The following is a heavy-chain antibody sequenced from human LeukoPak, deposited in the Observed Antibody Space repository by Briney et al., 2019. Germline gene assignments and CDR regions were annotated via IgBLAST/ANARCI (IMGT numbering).Heavy chain of an antibody. V-gene: IGHV3-7*01. D-gene: IGHD3-3*01. CDR1: GFSFSSYW. J-gene: IGHJ4*02. Sequence: GGSLRLSCAASGFSFSSYWISWVRQAPGKGLEWVANINPDGSNMLYVDSVKGRFTISRDNAKNSLYLQMNNLRAEDTAVYFCVSGFLQWLYWGQGTLVTVSS. CDR2: INPDGSNM. CDR3: VSGFLQWLY.